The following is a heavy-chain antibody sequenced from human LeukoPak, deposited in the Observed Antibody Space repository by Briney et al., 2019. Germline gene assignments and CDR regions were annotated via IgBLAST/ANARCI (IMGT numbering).Heavy chain of an antibody. D-gene: IGHD3-10*01. V-gene: IGHV3-74*03. CDR1: GFSLSSPW. CDR2: ISSDGIT. Sequence: GGSLRLSCAASGFSLSSPWMHWVRQVPGKGLVWVSRISSDGITMYADFVKGRFTISRDNAKNTLSLQMNSLRGEDTAVYYCTITGSYGYWGQGTLVTVSS. CDR3: TITGSYGY. J-gene: IGHJ4*01.